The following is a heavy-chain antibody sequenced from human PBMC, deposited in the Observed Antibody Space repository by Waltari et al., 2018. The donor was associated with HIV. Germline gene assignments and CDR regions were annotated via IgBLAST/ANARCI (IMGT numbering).Heavy chain of an antibody. CDR1: GFLLADHY. CDR3: ARAGLGGLIQDFDI. J-gene: IGHJ4*01. V-gene: IGHV1-46*01. Sequence: EMKKPGASVRLSCRASGFLLADHYFHWVRQGPRQTFAWVGIISAGDGGVNSAQKFQPRATVTWDLFTGTLYMDLMSLKSDDTAVYFCARAGLGGLIQDFDIWGHGTQLIVSS. CDR2: ISAGDGGV. D-gene: IGHD1-26*01.